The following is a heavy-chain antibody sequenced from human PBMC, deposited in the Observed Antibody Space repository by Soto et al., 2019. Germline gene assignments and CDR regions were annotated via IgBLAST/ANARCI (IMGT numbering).Heavy chain of an antibody. D-gene: IGHD6-6*01. CDR1: GYTFTSYY. CDR3: ARDFEYSSSSGSLDYYYGMDV. J-gene: IGHJ6*02. V-gene: IGHV1-46*01. CDR2: INPSGGST. Sequence: KASGYTFTSYYMHWVRQAPGQGLEWMGIINPSGGSTSYAQKFQGRVTMTRDTSTSTVYMELSSLRSEDTAVYYCARDFEYSSSSGSLDYYYGMDVWGQGTTVTVSS.